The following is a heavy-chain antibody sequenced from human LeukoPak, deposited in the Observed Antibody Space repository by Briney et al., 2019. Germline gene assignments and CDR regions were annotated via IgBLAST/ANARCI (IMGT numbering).Heavy chain of an antibody. CDR1: GFIVSDYY. Sequence: GGSLRLSCAVSGFIVSDYYMYWVRQTPGKSLEWVSVIYTGGRTLYADSVRGRVTISRDSPKNTLYLHMDSLRAEDTAVYYCARDSSDFGDALDIWGQGTMVTVSS. D-gene: IGHD3-3*01. CDR2: IYTGGRT. J-gene: IGHJ3*02. CDR3: ARDSSDFGDALDI. V-gene: IGHV3-53*01.